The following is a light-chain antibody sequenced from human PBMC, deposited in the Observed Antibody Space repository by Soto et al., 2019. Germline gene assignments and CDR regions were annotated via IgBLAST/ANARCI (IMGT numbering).Light chain of an antibody. CDR1: QSVSSY. Sequence: EIVLTQSPATLSLSPGERATLSCRASQSVSSYLAWYQQKPGQAPRLLIYDASNRATGIPARFSGSGSGTDCTLTISSREPEDVSVYYCQQRSNWPPYTFGQGTKLEIK. J-gene: IGKJ2*01. CDR3: QQRSNWPPYT. CDR2: DAS. V-gene: IGKV3-11*01.